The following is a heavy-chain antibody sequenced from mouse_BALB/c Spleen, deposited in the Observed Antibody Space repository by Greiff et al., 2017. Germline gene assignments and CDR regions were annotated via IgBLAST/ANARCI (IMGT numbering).Heavy chain of an antibody. J-gene: IGHJ2*01. CDR2: IDPETGGT. Sequence: QVQLQQSGAELVRPGASVTLSCKASGYTFTDYEMHWVKQTPVHGLEWIGAIDPETGGTAYNQKFKGKATLTADKSSSTAYMELRSLTSEDSAVYYCTRDGLYYGSSFDYWGQGTTLTVSS. D-gene: IGHD1-1*01. CDR3: TRDGLYYGSSFDY. V-gene: IGHV1-15*01. CDR1: GYTFTDYE.